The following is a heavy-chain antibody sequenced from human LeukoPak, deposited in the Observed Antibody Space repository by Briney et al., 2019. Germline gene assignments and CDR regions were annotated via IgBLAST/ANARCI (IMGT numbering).Heavy chain of an antibody. CDR3: AKRGSRSSTWYYFDF. Sequence: GGSLRLSCAASVFTFSSYAITWVRQAPGKGLKWVSSINSGGTTYFADSVKGRFTISRDNSNNTAYLQMNSLRVEDTAAYYCAKRGSRSSTWYYFDFWGQGTLVTVSS. J-gene: IGHJ4*02. V-gene: IGHV3-23*01. CDR1: VFTFSSYA. CDR2: INSGGTT. D-gene: IGHD6-13*01.